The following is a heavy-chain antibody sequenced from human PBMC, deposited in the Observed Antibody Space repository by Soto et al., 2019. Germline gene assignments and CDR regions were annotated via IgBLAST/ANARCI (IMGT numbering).Heavy chain of an antibody. CDR2: IYYSGST. D-gene: IGHD1-26*01. CDR3: ARTVSVPGYSNDY. V-gene: IGHV4-31*03. CDR1: GGSISSGGYY. J-gene: IGHJ4*02. Sequence: SETLSLTCTVSGGSISSGGYYWSWIRQHPGKGLEWIGYIYYSGSTYYNPSLKSRVTISVDTSKNQFSLKLSSVTAADTAVYYCARTVSVPGYSNDYWGQGTLVTVS.